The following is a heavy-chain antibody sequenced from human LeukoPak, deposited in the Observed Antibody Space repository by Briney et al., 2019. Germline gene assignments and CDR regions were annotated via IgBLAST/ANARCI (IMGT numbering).Heavy chain of an antibody. J-gene: IGHJ5*02. V-gene: IGHV4-4*07. Sequence: SETLSLTCTVSGGSISSYYWSWPRQPPGEGLEWIGRISGSGTITYNPALQSRLSISIDTSKNQFSLKLMSVTAADTAVYYCARDSGTTGEVKFDPWGQGTLVTVSS. CDR3: ARDSGTTGEVKFDP. CDR1: GGSISSYY. CDR2: ISGSGTI. D-gene: IGHD3-10*01.